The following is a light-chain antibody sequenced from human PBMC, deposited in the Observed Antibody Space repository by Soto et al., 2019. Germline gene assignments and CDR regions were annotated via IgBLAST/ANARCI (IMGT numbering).Light chain of an antibody. CDR2: WAS. CDR1: QSVLSNSNNKNY. Sequence: DIVMTQSPDSLAVSLGGRATINCKSSQSVLSNSNNKNYLAWYQQTPGQPPRLLISWASTREFGVPDRFSGSESGTDFTLTISSLQAEDVAVYYCQQYFTTPITFGQGTRLEIK. J-gene: IGKJ5*01. V-gene: IGKV4-1*01. CDR3: QQYFTTPIT.